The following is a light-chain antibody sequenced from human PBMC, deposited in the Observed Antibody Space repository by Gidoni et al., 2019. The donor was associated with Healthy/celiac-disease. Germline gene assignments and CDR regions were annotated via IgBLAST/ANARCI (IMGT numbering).Light chain of an antibody. CDR3: QQRSNWPLLT. Sequence: EIVLTQSPATLSLSPGERATLSCRASQSVSSYLAWYRQKPGHAPRLLIYDASNRATGIPARFSGSGSGTDFTLTISRLDPEDFAVYYCQQRSNWPLLTFGGGTKVEIK. V-gene: IGKV3-11*01. CDR1: QSVSSY. CDR2: DAS. J-gene: IGKJ4*01.